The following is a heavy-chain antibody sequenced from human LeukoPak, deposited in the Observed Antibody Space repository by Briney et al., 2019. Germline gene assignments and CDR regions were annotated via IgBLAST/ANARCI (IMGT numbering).Heavy chain of an antibody. Sequence: SVKVSCKASGGTFSSYAISWVRQAPGQGLEWMGGIIPIFGTANYAQKFQGRVTITADKSTSTAYMELRSLRSDDTAVYYCARVNPLLWFGEFPTFDYWGQGTLVTVSS. J-gene: IGHJ4*02. D-gene: IGHD3-10*01. CDR1: GGTFSSYA. V-gene: IGHV1-69*06. CDR2: IIPIFGTA. CDR3: ARVNPLLWFGEFPTFDY.